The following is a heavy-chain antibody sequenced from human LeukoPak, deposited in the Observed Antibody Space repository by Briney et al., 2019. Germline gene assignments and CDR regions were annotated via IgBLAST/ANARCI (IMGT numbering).Heavy chain of an antibody. J-gene: IGHJ6*03. CDR2: IYSGGST. CDR1: GFTFSSNY. D-gene: IGHD3-10*01. Sequence: PGGSLRLSCAASGFTFSSNYMSWVRQAPGKGLEWASVIYSGGSTYYADSVKGRFPISRDNSKNTLYLQMNSLRAEDTAVYYCTRERPYGSGSYYKEPPNYYYMDVWGKGTTVTVSS. V-gene: IGHV3-66*02. CDR3: TRERPYGSGSYYKEPPNYYYMDV.